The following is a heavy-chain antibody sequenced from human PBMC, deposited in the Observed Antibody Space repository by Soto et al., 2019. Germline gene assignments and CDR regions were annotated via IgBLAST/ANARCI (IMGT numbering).Heavy chain of an antibody. CDR1: GYTFTTYG. J-gene: IGHJ4*02. CDR3: ARDPYLGDHQY. V-gene: IGHV1-18*01. D-gene: IGHD3-16*01. CDR2: ISANSGKT. Sequence: QVPLVQSGGEVKKPGASVKVSCKTSGYTFTTYGISRVRQAPGQGLEWVGWISANSGKTHYAKKFQGKVTMTTDTATHTAYLELRSLRSDDTAVYYCARDPYLGDHQYWGQGTLVTVSS.